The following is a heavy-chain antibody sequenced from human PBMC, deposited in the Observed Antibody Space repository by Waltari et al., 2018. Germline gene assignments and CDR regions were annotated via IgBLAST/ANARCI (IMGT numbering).Heavy chain of an antibody. Sequence: QVQLVQSGAEVKKPGSSVKVSCKASGGTFSSYAISWVRQAPGQGLEWMGRIIPIFGTANYAQKFQGRVTITADESTSTAYMEVSRLRSEDTAVYYCTIAARPYYYYYYGMDVWGQGTTVTVSS. CDR3: TIAARPYYYYYYGMDV. CDR1: GGTFSSYA. D-gene: IGHD6-6*01. CDR2: IIPIFGTA. J-gene: IGHJ6*02. V-gene: IGHV1-69*15.